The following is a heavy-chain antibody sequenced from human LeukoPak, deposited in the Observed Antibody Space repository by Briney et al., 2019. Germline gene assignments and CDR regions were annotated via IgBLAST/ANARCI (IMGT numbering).Heavy chain of an antibody. CDR2: LSYDGSNK. D-gene: IGHD3-10*01. V-gene: IGHV3-30-3*01. CDR1: GFTLSSFT. CDR3: ARERYYYYGSGSYSRPKDYYCYGMDV. Sequence: GGSVRLSCAGSGFTLSSFTMMWVRQAPGKGLEGVVDLSYDGSNKHYADSVKGRFTISRDNSKNTLYLQMNSLRAEDTAVYYCARERYYYYGSGSYSRPKDYYCYGMDVWGQGTTVTVSS. J-gene: IGHJ6*02.